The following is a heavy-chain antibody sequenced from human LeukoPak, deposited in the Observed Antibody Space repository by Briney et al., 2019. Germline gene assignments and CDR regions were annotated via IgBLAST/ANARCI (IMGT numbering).Heavy chain of an antibody. CDR1: GFTFSIYA. CDR2: ISGSGGNT. V-gene: IGHV3-23*01. Sequence: GGSLTLSCAASGFTFSIYAMSCPPQSPGKGLEWISCISGSGGNTYYADSVKGRFTISRDISKNTLYLQMNSLRGEDTAVYYCAKPGDGCSGGSCYYFDYWGPGTLVTVSS. J-gene: IGHJ4*02. CDR3: AKPGDGCSGGSCYYFDY. D-gene: IGHD2-15*01.